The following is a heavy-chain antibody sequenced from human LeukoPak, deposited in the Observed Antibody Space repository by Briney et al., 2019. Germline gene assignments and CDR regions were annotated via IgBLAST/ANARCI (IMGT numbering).Heavy chain of an antibody. CDR2: IHYTGST. CDR1: GASISSYY. V-gene: IGHV4-59*01. CDR3: ARAPSGGNSGVPFDTFDI. J-gene: IGHJ3*02. D-gene: IGHD4-23*01. Sequence: SETLSLTCTVSGASISSYYWTWIRQPPGKGLECIGYIHYTGSTNYNPSLKSRVTISVDTSKNQFSLKVSSVTAADTAVYYCARAPSGGNSGVPFDTFDIWGQGTMVTVSS.